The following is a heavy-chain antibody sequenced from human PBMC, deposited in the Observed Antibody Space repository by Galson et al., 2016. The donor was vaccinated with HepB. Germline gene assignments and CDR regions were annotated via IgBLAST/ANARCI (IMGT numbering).Heavy chain of an antibody. J-gene: IGHJ3*02. D-gene: IGHD3-3*01. Sequence: QSGAEVKKPGESLRISCEASGYSFTNYWIAWVRQMPGKGLELMGIIYPGDSDTRYSPSFQGQVTISADNSINTADLQWSILKASDSALYYCARPLAGGVYYPHAFEIWGPGTQVTVSS. CDR1: GYSFTNYW. CDR2: IYPGDSDT. CDR3: ARPLAGGVYYPHAFEI. V-gene: IGHV5-51*01.